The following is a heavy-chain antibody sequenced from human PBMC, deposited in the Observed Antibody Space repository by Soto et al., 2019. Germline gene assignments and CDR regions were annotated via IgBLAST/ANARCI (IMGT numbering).Heavy chain of an antibody. CDR3: AKFKRPDRAWDFVY. CDR1: GFTLSSYA. Sequence: GGSLRHSCAASGFTLSSYAMHWVRQAPGKGLEWVAVISYDGSNKYYADSVKGRFTISRDNSKNTLYLQMNSLRAEDTAVYYCAKFKRPDRAWDFVYWGQGTLVTVSS. V-gene: IGHV3-30-3*02. D-gene: IGHD1-1*01. J-gene: IGHJ4*02. CDR2: ISYDGSNK.